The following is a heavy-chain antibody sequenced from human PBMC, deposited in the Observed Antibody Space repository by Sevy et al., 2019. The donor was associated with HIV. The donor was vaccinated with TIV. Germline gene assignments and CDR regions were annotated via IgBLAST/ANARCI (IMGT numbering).Heavy chain of an antibody. CDR3: ASRGYGNGGSCYSGPNDY. D-gene: IGHD2-15*01. Sequence: GGSLRLSCAASGFTFSSYSMNWVRQAPGKGLEWVSYISSSSSTIYYADSVKGRFTISRDNAKNSLYLQMNSLRDEDTAVYYCASRGYGNGGSCYSGPNDYWGQGTLVTVSS. CDR2: ISSSSSTI. J-gene: IGHJ4*02. CDR1: GFTFSSYS. V-gene: IGHV3-48*02.